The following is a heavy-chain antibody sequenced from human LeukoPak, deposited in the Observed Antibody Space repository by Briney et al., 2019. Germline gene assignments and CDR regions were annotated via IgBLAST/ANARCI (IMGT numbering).Heavy chain of an antibody. CDR1: GGSFSGYY. CDR2: INHSGST. V-gene: IGHV4-34*01. D-gene: IGHD2-21*02. CDR3: ARACDHYYFYYMDV. Sequence: SETLSLTCAVYGGSFSGYYWSWIRQPPGKGLEWIGEINHSGSTNYNPSLKSRVTISVDTSKNQFSLKLSSVTAADTAVYYCARACDHYYFYYMDVWGKGTTVTVS. J-gene: IGHJ6*03.